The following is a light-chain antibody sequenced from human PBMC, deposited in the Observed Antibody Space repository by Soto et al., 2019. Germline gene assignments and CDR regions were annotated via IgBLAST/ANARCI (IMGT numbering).Light chain of an antibody. CDR3: SSYTRSSTL. CDR1: GSDIGSYNY. Sequence: QSALTQPASVSGSPGQSITISCTGTGSDIGSYNYVSWYQQDPGKAPKLMLYDVSNRPSGVSNRFSGSKSGSTASLTISGLQAEDEADYYCSSYTRSSTLFGGGTKLTVL. V-gene: IGLV2-14*03. J-gene: IGLJ2*01. CDR2: DVS.